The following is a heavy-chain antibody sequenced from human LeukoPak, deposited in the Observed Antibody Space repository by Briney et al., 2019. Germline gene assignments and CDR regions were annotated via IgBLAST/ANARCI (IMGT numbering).Heavy chain of an antibody. V-gene: IGHV1-24*01. Sequence: GASVKVSCTVSGSSLSELSLYWVRQAPGKGLEWMGGFDVIDGETFYAQRFQGRATMTEDSSTDTAYMELSSLRSDDTAFYYCAAGRPYSLLDYWGQGTLLTVSS. CDR1: GSSLSELS. D-gene: IGHD5-18*01. CDR3: AAGRPYSLLDY. CDR2: FDVIDGET. J-gene: IGHJ4*02.